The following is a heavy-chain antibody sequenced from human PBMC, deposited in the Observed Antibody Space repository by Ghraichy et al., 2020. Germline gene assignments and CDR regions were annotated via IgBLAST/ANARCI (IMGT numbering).Heavy chain of an antibody. CDR3: ARGSRVVRFYYYDGMDV. J-gene: IGHJ6*02. CDR1: GFTFSGYS. V-gene: IGHV3-48*02. CDR2: ITSSGRFK. D-gene: IGHD4-23*01. Sequence: GGSLRLSCVGSGFTFSGYSMNWVRQSPGKRLEWVSYITSSGRFKSYADSVKGRFTISRDNAQNSLSLQMNSLTDEDTAVYYCARGSRVVRFYYYDGMDVWGLGTTVTVSS.